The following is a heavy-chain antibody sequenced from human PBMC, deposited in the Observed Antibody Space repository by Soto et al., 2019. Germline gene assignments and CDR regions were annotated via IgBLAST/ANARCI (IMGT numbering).Heavy chain of an antibody. CDR3: ARGDWNYVDY. V-gene: IGHV3-48*02. CDR1: GFTFSTYS. D-gene: IGHD1-1*01. J-gene: IGHJ4*02. CDR2: ISSTHTSI. Sequence: EVQLVESGGGLVQPGGSLRLSCAASGFTFSTYSINWVRQAPGKGLEWVSYISSTHTSIYYAGSVKGRFTISRDNAKNSLYLQMNSLRDEDTGLYYCARGDWNYVDYWGQGTLVTVSS.